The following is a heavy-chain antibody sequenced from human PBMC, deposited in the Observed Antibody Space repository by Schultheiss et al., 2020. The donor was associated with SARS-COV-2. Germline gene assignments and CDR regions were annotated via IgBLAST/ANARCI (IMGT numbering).Heavy chain of an antibody. CDR1: GFTFSTYW. J-gene: IGHJ4*02. CDR3: ARDLTDYYGSGSYLDY. Sequence: GGSLRLSCAASGFTFSTYWMSWVRQAPGKGLEWVANIKQDGSEKYYADSVKGRFTISRDNSKNMLYLQMNSLRADDTAVYYCARDLTDYYGSGSYLDYWGQGTLVTVSS. CDR2: IKQDGSEK. D-gene: IGHD3-10*01. V-gene: IGHV3-7*01.